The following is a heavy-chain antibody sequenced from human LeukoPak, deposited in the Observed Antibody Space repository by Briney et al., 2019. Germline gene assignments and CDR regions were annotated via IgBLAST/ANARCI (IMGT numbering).Heavy chain of an antibody. D-gene: IGHD2-8*02. CDR2: MKGDGSHI. CDR1: GFTFGNFW. J-gene: IGHJ4*02. CDR3: ARLFGGVTTFDY. V-gene: IGHV3-7*01. Sequence: GGSLRLSCAASGFTFGNFWMSWVRQAPGRGLQWVASMKGDGSHIYYVDSVKGRFTISRDNARNSLYLQMNSLRAEDTAVYYCARLFGGVTTFDYWGQGALVTVSS.